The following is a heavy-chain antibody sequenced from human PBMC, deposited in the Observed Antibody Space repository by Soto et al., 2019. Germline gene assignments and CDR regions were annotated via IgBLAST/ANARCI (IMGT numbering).Heavy chain of an antibody. D-gene: IGHD6-13*01. CDR3: VRAKAAAGTRGYYFDY. J-gene: IGHJ4*02. CDR1: GFTFSSYS. Sequence: GGSLRLSCAASGFTFSSYSMNWVRQAPGKGLEWVSYISSSSSTIYYADSVKGRFTISRDNAKNSLYLQMNSLRDEDTAVYYCVRAKAAAGTRGYYFDYWGQGTLVTVSS. CDR2: ISSSSSTI. V-gene: IGHV3-48*02.